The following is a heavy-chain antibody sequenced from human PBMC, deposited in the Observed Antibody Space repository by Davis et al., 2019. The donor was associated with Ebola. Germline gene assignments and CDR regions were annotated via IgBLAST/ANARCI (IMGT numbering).Heavy chain of an antibody. V-gene: IGHV3-74*01. Sequence: GESLKISCEVSGFSLNSYGMFWVRQGPGKGLVWVARIHKDGGTTRYADSVKGRFTISRDNAKNTLFLQMNSLRVDDTAVYYCARGLSGTYGFDYWGQGTLVTVSS. D-gene: IGHD1-26*01. CDR2: IHKDGGTT. J-gene: IGHJ4*02. CDR1: GFSLNSYG. CDR3: ARGLSGTYGFDY.